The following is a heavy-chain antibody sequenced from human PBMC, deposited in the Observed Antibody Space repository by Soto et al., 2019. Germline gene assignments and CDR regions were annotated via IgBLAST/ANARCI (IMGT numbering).Heavy chain of an antibody. V-gene: IGHV3-23*01. CDR2: ISGSGSST. CDR1: GFTFSSYA. D-gene: IGHD1-26*01. CDR3: AKDRSFQYYFEY. J-gene: IGHJ4*02. Sequence: EVQLLESGGQLIQPGGSLRLSCAASGFTFSSYAMSWVRQAPGQGLEWVSAISGSGSSTYYADSVKGRFTISRDKSNNTRHLEMNSLRADDTAIYYCAKDRSFQYYFEYWGQGTLVTVSS.